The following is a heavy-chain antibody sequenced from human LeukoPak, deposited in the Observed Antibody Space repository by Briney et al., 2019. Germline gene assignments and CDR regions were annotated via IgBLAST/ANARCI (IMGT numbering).Heavy chain of an antibody. V-gene: IGHV4-59*13. J-gene: IGHJ6*02. CDR3: ARKRRYCSSTSCYVGYYYYGMDV. CDR1: GGSISSYY. D-gene: IGHD2-2*01. Sequence: SETLSLTCTVSGGSISSYYWSWIRQPPGKGLEWIGYIYYSGSTNYNPSLKSRVTISVDTSKNQFSLKLSSVTAADTAVYYCARKRRYCSSTSCYVGYYYYGMDVWGQGTTVTVSS. CDR2: IYYSGST.